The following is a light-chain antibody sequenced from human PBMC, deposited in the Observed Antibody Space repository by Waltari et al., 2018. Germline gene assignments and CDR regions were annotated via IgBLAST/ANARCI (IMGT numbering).Light chain of an antibody. Sequence: EIVFTQSPGTLSLSPGDTAILSCRDSQSVSKYLVWYQQKPGQAPRLLIFGASSRATGIPDRFSGSGSGTDLSLTISRVEPEDFAVYYCQKYVSLPATFGQGTKVEIE. CDR2: GAS. J-gene: IGKJ1*01. CDR1: QSVSKY. V-gene: IGKV3-20*01. CDR3: QKYVSLPAT.